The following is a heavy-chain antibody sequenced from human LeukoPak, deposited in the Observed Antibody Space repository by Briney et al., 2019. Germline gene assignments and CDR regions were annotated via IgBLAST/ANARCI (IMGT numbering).Heavy chain of an antibody. D-gene: IGHD2-21*02. J-gene: IGHJ5*02. Sequence: GGSLRLSCAASGFTFSSYAMSWVRQAPGKGLEWVSAISSSGGSTYYADSVKGRFTISRDNSKNTLYLQMNSLRAEDTAVYYCAKDRTHIVVVTAIYHWGQGTLVTVSS. CDR3: AKDRTHIVVVTAIYH. CDR1: GFTFSSYA. CDR2: ISSSGGST. V-gene: IGHV3-23*01.